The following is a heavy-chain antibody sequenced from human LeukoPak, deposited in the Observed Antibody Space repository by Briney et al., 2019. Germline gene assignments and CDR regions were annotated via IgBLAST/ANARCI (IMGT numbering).Heavy chain of an antibody. V-gene: IGHV3-7*01. D-gene: IGHD3-10*01. CDR1: GFTFSSYW. CDR2: IKQDGSEK. J-gene: IGHJ4*02. Sequence: GGSLRLSCAASGFTFSSYWMSWVRQAPGKGLEWVANIKQDGSEKYYVDSVKGRFTISRDNAKNSPYLQMNSLRAEDTAVYYCAREVYYYGSGSYGNWGQGTLVTVSS. CDR3: AREVYYYGSGSYGN.